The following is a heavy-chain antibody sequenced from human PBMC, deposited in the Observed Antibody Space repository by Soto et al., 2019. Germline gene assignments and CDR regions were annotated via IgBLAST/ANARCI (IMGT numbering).Heavy chain of an antibody. D-gene: IGHD1-1*01. V-gene: IGHV3-30-3*01. CDR2: ISYDGSNK. CDR3: ARDLGTGTTPPYYYGMDV. Sequence: PGGSLRLSCAASGFTFSSYAMHWVRQAPGKGLEWVAVISYDGSNKYYADSVKGRFTISRDNSKNTLYLQMNSLRAEDTAVYYCARDLGTGTTPPYYYGMDVWGQGTTVTVSS. J-gene: IGHJ6*02. CDR1: GFTFSSYA.